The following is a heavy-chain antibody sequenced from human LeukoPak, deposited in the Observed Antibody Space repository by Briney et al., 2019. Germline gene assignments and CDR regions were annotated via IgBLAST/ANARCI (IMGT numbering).Heavy chain of an antibody. Sequence: GGSLRLSCAASGFTVSNTYMSWVRQAPGKGLEWVSLIYSGGGTYSADSVKGRFTISRDNAKNSLYLQMNSLRAEDTAVYYCAREGDYYDSSGYAPSFDYWGQGTLVTVSS. V-gene: IGHV3-53*01. CDR2: IYSGGGT. D-gene: IGHD3-22*01. J-gene: IGHJ4*02. CDR1: GFTVSNTY. CDR3: AREGDYYDSSGYAPSFDY.